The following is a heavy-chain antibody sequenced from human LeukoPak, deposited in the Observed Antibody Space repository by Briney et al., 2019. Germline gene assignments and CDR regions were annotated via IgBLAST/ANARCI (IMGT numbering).Heavy chain of an antibody. CDR2: ISYDGSNK. CDR3: ARLPTPQQLVRGYWDYFDY. J-gene: IGHJ4*02. CDR1: GFTFSSYA. Sequence: GGSLRLSCAASGFTFSSYAMHWVRQAPGKGLEWVAVISYDGSNKYYADSVKGRFTISRDNSKNTLYLQMNSLRAEDTAVYYCARLPTPQQLVRGYWDYFDYWAREPWSPSPQ. V-gene: IGHV3-30*04. D-gene: IGHD6-13*01.